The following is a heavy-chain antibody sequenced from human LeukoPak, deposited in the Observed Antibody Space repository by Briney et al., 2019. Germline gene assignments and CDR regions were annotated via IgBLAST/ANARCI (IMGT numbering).Heavy chain of an antibody. V-gene: IGHV3-23*01. Sequence: GGSLRLSCAASGFTFSSYGMSWVRQAPGKGLEWVSAISGSGGSTYYADSVKGRFTISRDNSKNTLYLQMNSLRAEDTAVYYCANLPHSTYDSSGYYQRYYYYYMDVWGKGTTVTISS. CDR3: ANLPHSTYDSSGYYQRYYYYYMDV. D-gene: IGHD3-22*01. CDR2: ISGSGGST. J-gene: IGHJ6*03. CDR1: GFTFSSYG.